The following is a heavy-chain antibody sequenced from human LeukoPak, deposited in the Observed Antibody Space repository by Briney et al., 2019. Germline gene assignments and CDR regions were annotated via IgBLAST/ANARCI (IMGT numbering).Heavy chain of an antibody. CDR1: GITLNNYG. Sequence: GGSLRLSCAVSGITLNNYGMSWVRQAPGKGLEWVAGLSGSGGGTNYADFVKGRFTISRDNAKNTLYLQMNSLRAEDTAVYFCAKRGVVIRVILVGFQKEAYYFDSWGQGALVTVSS. D-gene: IGHD3-10*01. J-gene: IGHJ4*02. V-gene: IGHV3-23*01. CDR3: AKRGVVIRVILVGFQKEAYYFDS. CDR2: LSGSGGGT.